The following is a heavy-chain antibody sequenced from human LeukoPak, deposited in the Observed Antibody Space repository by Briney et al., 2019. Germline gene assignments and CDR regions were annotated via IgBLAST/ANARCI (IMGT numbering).Heavy chain of an antibody. D-gene: IGHD3-22*01. V-gene: IGHV3-23*01. CDR2: YGGSESSI. Sequence: GGSLSLSCAASGFTFSRYAMSGVRDAPGKGLEWVSAYGGSESSIYYADSVTGRFTISRDNSKNTLKLQMNSLRAEDTAVYYCAKDPNYYDSSGYYGYWGQGTLVTVSS. J-gene: IGHJ4*02. CDR1: GFTFSRYA. CDR3: AKDPNYYDSSGYYGY.